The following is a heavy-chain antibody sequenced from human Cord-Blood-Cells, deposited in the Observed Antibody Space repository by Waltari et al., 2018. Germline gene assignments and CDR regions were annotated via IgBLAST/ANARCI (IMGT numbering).Heavy chain of an antibody. CDR1: GGTFSSYA. V-gene: IGHV1-69*09. CDR2: IIPILGIA. CDR3: ARDQSIAAHNWYFDL. Sequence: QVQLVQSGAEVKKPGSSVKVSCKASGGTFSSYAISWVRQAPGQGLEWMGRIIPILGIANYAQKFQGRVTITADKSTSTAYMELSSLRSEDTAVYYCARDQSIAAHNWYFDLWGRGTLVTVSS. D-gene: IGHD6-6*01. J-gene: IGHJ2*01.